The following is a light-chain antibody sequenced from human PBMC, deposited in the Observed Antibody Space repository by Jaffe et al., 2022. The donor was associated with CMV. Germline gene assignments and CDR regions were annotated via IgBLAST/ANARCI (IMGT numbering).Light chain of an antibody. CDR2: ENH. CDR3: GTWDTSLSAGV. CDR1: SSNIGNNY. J-gene: IGLJ3*02. Sequence: QSVLTQPPSVSAAPGQKVTISCSGSSSNIGNNYVSWYQQLPGTAPKLLIYENHKRPSGIPDRFSGSKSGTSATLGITGLQTGDEADYYCGTWDTSLSAGVFGGGTTLTVL. V-gene: IGLV1-51*02.